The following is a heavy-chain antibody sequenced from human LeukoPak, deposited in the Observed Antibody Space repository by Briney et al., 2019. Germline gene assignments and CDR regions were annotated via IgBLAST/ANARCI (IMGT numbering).Heavy chain of an antibody. CDR3: ARVLYYYGSGSHFDY. V-gene: IGHV3-7*01. CDR1: GFTFSSYA. Sequence: GSLRLSCAASGFTFSSYAMSWVRQAPGKGLEWVANIKQDGSEKYYVDSVKGRFTISRDNAKNSLYLQMNSLRAEDTAVYYCARVLYYYGSGSHFDYWGQGTLVTVSS. J-gene: IGHJ4*02. CDR2: IKQDGSEK. D-gene: IGHD3-10*01.